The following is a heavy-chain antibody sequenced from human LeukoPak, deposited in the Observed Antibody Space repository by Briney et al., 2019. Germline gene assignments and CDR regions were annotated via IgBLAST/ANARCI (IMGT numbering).Heavy chain of an antibody. Sequence: GGSLRLSCAASGFTFDDYAMHWVRQAPGKGLEWVSGISWNSGSIGYADSVKGRFTISRDNAKNSLYLQMNSLRAEDTALYYCARDNSGFPEWGQGTLVTVSS. D-gene: IGHD3-22*01. J-gene: IGHJ4*02. CDR1: GFTFDDYA. CDR2: ISWNSGSI. CDR3: ARDNSGFPE. V-gene: IGHV3-9*01.